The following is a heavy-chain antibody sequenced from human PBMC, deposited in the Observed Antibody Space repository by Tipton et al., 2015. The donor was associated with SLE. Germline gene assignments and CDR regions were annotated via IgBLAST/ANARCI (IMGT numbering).Heavy chain of an antibody. CDR1: GGSISSSSYY. V-gene: IGHV4-39*01. D-gene: IGHD3-3*01. CDR2: IYYSGST. J-gene: IGHJ4*02. Sequence: GLVKPSETLSLTCTVSGGSISSSSYYWGWIRQPPGKGLEWIGSIYYSGSTYYNPPLKSRVTISVDTSKNQFSLKLSSVTAADTAVYYCASYSTYYDFWSAYSRASVLDYWGQGTLVTVSS. CDR3: ASYSTYYDFWSAYSRASVLDY.